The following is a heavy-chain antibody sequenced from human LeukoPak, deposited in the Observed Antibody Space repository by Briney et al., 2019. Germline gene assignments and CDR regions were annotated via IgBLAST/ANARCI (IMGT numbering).Heavy chain of an antibody. Sequence: GGSLRLSCAASGFTFSSYAMSWVRQAPGKGLEWVSAISGSGGSTYYADSVKGRFTISRDNSKNTLYLQMNSLRAEDTAVYYCAKNLGPTTYSYGLDYWGQGTLVTVSS. V-gene: IGHV3-23*01. D-gene: IGHD5-18*01. J-gene: IGHJ4*02. CDR1: GFTFSSYA. CDR3: AKNLGPTTYSYGLDY. CDR2: ISGSGGST.